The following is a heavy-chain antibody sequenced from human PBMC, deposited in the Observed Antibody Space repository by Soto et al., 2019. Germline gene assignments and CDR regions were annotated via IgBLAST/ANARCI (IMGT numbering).Heavy chain of an antibody. J-gene: IGHJ6*02. CDR3: ARSPYGDYRSYYYGMDV. CDR1: GYTFTSYY. CDR2: INPSGGST. V-gene: IGHV1-46*01. D-gene: IGHD4-17*01. Sequence: EASVKVSCKAPGYTFTSYYMHWVRQAPGQGLEWMGIINPSGGSTSYAQKFQGRVTMTRDTSTSTVYMELSSLRSEDTAVYYCARSPYGDYRSYYYGMDVWGQGTTVTVSS.